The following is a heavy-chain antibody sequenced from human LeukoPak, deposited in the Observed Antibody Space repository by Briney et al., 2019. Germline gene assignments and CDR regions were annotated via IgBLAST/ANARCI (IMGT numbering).Heavy chain of an antibody. D-gene: IGHD3-3*01. CDR1: GGSISSYY. Sequence: SGTLSLTCTVSGGSISSYYWSWIRQPPGKGLEWIGYIYYSGSTNYNPSLKSRVTISVDTSKNQFSLKLSSVTAADTAMYYCARGASDFWSGYPHYFDYWGQGTLVTVSS. V-gene: IGHV4-59*01. CDR2: IYYSGST. CDR3: ARGASDFWSGYPHYFDY. J-gene: IGHJ4*02.